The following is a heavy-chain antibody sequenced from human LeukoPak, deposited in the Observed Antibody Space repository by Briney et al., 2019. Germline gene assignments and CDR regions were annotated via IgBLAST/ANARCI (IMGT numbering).Heavy chain of an antibody. V-gene: IGHV1-18*01. CDR3: ARGLGPGFCSSTSCYGDKSFDY. Sequence: ASVKVSCKASGYTFTSYGISWVRQAPGQGLEWMGWISAYNGNTNYAQKLQGRVTMTRNTSISTAYMELSSLRSEDTAVYYCARGLGPGFCSSTSCYGDKSFDYWGQGTLVTVSS. CDR2: ISAYNGNT. J-gene: IGHJ4*02. D-gene: IGHD2-2*01. CDR1: GYTFTSYG.